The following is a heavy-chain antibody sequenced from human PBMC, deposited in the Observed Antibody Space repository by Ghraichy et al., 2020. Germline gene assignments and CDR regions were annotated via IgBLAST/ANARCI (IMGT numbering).Heavy chain of an antibody. D-gene: IGHD1-14*01. J-gene: IGHJ6*02. V-gene: IGHV1-69*13. Sequence: SLKVSCKASGGTFSSDVISWVRQAPGQGLEWMGGIIPMFGTANHAQKFQGRVTFTAHEFTSTAYMELSSLRSEDTAVYYCARGVNRNHGRSGHYYYGMDVWGQGTTVTVSS. CDR2: IIPMFGTA. CDR3: ARGVNRNHGRSGHYYYGMDV. CDR1: GGTFSSDV.